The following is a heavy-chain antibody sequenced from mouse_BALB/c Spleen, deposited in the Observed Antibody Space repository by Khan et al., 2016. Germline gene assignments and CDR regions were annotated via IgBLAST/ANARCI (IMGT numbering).Heavy chain of an antibody. Sequence: EVQLQESGPGLVKPSQSLSLTCSVTGYSITSGYYWNWIRQFPGNKLEWMGYISYDGSNNYNPSLKNRISITRDTSKNQFFLKLNSVTTEDTATXDCARGERLRQAFAYWGQGTLVTDSA. J-gene: IGHJ3*01. D-gene: IGHD2-4*01. CDR2: ISYDGSN. CDR3: ARGERLRQAFAY. V-gene: IGHV3-6*02. CDR1: GYSITSGYY.